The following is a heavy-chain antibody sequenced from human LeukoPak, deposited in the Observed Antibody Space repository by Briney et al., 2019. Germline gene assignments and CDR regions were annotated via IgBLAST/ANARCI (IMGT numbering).Heavy chain of an antibody. V-gene: IGHV3-53*01. Sequence: PGGSLRLSCAASGFTVSSNYMSWVRQAPGKGLEWVSVIYSGGSTYYADSVKGRFTISRDNSKNTLYLQMNSLRAEDTAVYYCAIYGDSRRRDWYFDLWGRGTLVTVSS. CDR1: GFTVSSNY. CDR2: IYSGGST. CDR3: AIYGDSRRRDWYFDL. J-gene: IGHJ2*01. D-gene: IGHD4-17*01.